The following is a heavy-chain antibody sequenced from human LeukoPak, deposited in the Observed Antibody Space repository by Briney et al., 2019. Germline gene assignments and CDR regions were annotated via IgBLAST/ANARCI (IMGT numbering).Heavy chain of an antibody. J-gene: IGHJ5*02. V-gene: IGHV4-34*01. Sequence: PSETLSLTCAVSGGTFRGYYWSWIRQPPGKGLAWIGEIDHTGSTNYNPSLESRVTLSVDTSKSQVSLILNSVTAADTAVYYCARGLRFHVGSGNWFDLWGQGTLVTVSS. CDR1: GGTFRGYY. D-gene: IGHD3-10*01. CDR3: ARGLRFHVGSGNWFDL. CDR2: IDHTGST.